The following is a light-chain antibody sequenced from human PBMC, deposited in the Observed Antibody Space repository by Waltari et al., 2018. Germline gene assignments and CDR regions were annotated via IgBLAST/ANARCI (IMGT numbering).Light chain of an antibody. Sequence: SVLTQPPSVSGTPGPGVSISCSGSSPNIGSKSGNSYQPVPGTAPKRRSYSNSQRASGVRYRFSRSKSGTPASLAISGLQSEDEAGLYCAAWDDSLKGLVGGGTNLTGL. V-gene: IGLV1-44*01. CDR1: SPNIGSKS. J-gene: IGLJ2*01. CDR2: SNS. CDR3: AAWDDSLKGL.